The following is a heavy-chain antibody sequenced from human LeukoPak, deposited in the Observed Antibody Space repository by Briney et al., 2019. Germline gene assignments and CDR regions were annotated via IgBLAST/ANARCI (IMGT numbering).Heavy chain of an antibody. CDR3: AKGYDRYYFDY. Sequence: GGSLRLSCAASGSTVSSNYMSWVRQAPGKGLEWVSVIYSGGSTYYADSVKGRFTISRHNSKNTLYLQMNSLRAEDTALYYCAKGYDRYYFDYWGQGTLVTVSS. CDR1: GSTVSSNY. CDR2: IYSGGST. J-gene: IGHJ4*02. D-gene: IGHD3-22*01. V-gene: IGHV3-53*04.